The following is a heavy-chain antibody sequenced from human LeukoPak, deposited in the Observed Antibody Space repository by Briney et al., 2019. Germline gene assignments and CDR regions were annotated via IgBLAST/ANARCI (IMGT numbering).Heavy chain of an antibody. Sequence: GGSLRLSCLASGFNFGDSWMSWVRQAPGKGLEWVANIKGNGSKKKYVDSVRGRFSISRDNTKNSLYLQMHSLSVDDTAVYFCLRDARWCKADYWGQGTLVSVSS. CDR3: LRDARWCKADY. CDR1: GFNFGDSW. D-gene: IGHD2-8*02. CDR2: IKGNGSKK. V-gene: IGHV3-7*03. J-gene: IGHJ4*02.